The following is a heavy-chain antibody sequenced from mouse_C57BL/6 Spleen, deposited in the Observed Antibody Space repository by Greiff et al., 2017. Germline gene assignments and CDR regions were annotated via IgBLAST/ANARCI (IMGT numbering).Heavy chain of an antibody. CDR1: GYTFTDYY. J-gene: IGHJ1*03. V-gene: IGHV1-26*01. Sequence: VQLQQSGPELVKPGASVKISCKASGYTFTDYYMNWVKQSHGKSLEWIGDINPNNGGTSYNQKFKGKATLTVDKSSSTAYMELRSLTSEDSAVYYCARGGHWYFEVWGTVTTVTVSS. D-gene: IGHD3-3*01. CDR3: ARGGHWYFEV. CDR2: INPNNGGT.